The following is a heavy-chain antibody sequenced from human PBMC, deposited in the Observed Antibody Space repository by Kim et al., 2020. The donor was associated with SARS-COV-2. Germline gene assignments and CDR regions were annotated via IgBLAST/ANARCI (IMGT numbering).Heavy chain of an antibody. CDR3: ANIGVSSSGDNYLDF. D-gene: IGHD3-16*01. CDR2: INPNNGDT. CDR1: GFTFTGYD. V-gene: IGHV1-2*06. Sequence: ASVKVSCKASGFTFTGYDIHWVRQAPAHGLEWMGRINPNNGDTNYAQKFQVRVTITRDTSSHTAYMELSSLTSDDPALYYCANIGVSSSGDNYLDFWGQGTLVTVSS. J-gene: IGHJ4*02.